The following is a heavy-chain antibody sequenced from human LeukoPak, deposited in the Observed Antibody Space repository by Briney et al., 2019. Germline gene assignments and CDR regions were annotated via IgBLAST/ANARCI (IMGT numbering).Heavy chain of an antibody. J-gene: IGHJ3*02. CDR1: GYTFTSYD. D-gene: IGHD6-19*01. CDR3: ARPDSSGPFGAFDI. V-gene: IGHV1-8*01. Sequence: ASVKVSCKASGYTFTSYDINWVRQATGQGLEWMGWMNPNSGNTGYAQKFQGRVTMTRNTSISTAYMELSSLRSEDTAVYYCARPDSSGPFGAFDIWGQGTMVAVSS. CDR2: MNPNSGNT.